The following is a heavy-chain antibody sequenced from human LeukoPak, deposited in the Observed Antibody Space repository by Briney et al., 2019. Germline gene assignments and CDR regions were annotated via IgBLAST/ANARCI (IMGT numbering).Heavy chain of an antibody. CDR3: ARSTMIVVGNP. J-gene: IGHJ5*02. CDR2: ISSSGSTI. V-gene: IGHV3-48*03. D-gene: IGHD3-22*01. Sequence: GGSLRLSCAASGFTFSSYEMNWVRQAPGKGLGWVSYISSSGSTIYYADSVKGRFTISRDNAKNSLYLQMNSLRAEDTAVYYCARSTMIVVGNPWGQGTLVTVSS. CDR1: GFTFSSYE.